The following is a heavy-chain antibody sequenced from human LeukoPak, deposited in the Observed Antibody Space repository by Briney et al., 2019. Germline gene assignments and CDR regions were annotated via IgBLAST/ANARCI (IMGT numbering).Heavy chain of an antibody. D-gene: IGHD2-2*01. V-gene: IGHV1-2*02. Sequence: ASVKVSCKASGYTFTGYYLHCVRQAPGQGLEWMGWINPNTGGTNYAQNFQGRVTMTRDTSISTAYMEVTRLRSDDTAVYYCARALVPAAQRLSSWGQGTLVTVSS. CDR2: INPNTGGT. CDR3: ARALVPAAQRLSS. J-gene: IGHJ5*02. CDR1: GYTFTGYY.